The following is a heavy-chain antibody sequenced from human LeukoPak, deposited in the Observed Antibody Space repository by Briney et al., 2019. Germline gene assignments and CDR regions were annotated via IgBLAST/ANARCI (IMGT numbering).Heavy chain of an antibody. CDR3: ARGRDDYVWGSYRPFDY. CDR2: ISACNGNT. V-gene: IGHV1-18*01. Sequence: ASVKVSCKASGYTFTTYGISWVRQAPGQGLEWMGWISACNGNTNYAQKLQGRVTMTADTSTSTVYMELRSLRSDDTAVYYCARGRDDYVWGSYRPFDYWGQGTLVTVSS. CDR1: GYTFTTYG. D-gene: IGHD3-16*02. J-gene: IGHJ4*02.